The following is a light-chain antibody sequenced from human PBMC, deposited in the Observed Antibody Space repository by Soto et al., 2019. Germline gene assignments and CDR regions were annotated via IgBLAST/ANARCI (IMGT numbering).Light chain of an antibody. CDR2: DAS. Sequence: DIQMTQSPSTLSASVGDRVSITCRASLSISSRLAWYQHKPGKAPKLLIYDASSLESGVPSRFSGSGSGTEFTLTLSSLQPDDFATYYCQQYNSYWTFGQGTKVEIK. CDR3: QQYNSYWT. CDR1: LSISSR. J-gene: IGKJ1*01. V-gene: IGKV1-5*01.